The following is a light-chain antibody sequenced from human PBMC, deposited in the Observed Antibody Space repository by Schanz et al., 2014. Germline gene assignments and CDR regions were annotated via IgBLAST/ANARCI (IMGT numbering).Light chain of an antibody. V-gene: IGLV2-14*01. Sequence: QSALTQPASVSASPGQSITISCTGTSSDVGGYNYVSWYQQYPGKAPKLMIYEVNKRPSGVPDRFSGSKSGNTASLTVSGLQAEDEADYYCSSYTSSSPWVFGGGTKLTVL. CDR2: EVN. CDR3: SSYTSSSPWV. J-gene: IGLJ3*02. CDR1: SSDVGGYNY.